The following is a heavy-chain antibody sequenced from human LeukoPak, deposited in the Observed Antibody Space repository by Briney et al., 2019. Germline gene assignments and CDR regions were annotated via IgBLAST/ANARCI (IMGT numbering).Heavy chain of an antibody. D-gene: IGHD3-22*01. CDR2: INHSGST. Sequence: SETLSLTCAVYGGSFSGYYWSWIRQPPGKGLEWIGEINHSGSTNYNPSLKSRVTISVDKSKNQFSLKLSSVTAADTAVYYCARVDSSGYLYYFDYWGQGTLATVSS. J-gene: IGHJ4*02. V-gene: IGHV4-34*01. CDR1: GGSFSGYY. CDR3: ARVDSSGYLYYFDY.